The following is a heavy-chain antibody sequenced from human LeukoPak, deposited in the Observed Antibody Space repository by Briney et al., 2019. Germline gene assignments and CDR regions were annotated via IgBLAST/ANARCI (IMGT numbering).Heavy chain of an antibody. J-gene: IGHJ4*02. CDR1: GFTFSSYS. CDR2: ISSSSSTI. D-gene: IGHD3-10*01. CDR3: VSYYGSGSYLGY. V-gene: IGHV3-48*04. Sequence: GGSLRLSCAASGFTFSSYSMNWVRQAPGKGLEWVSYISSSSSTIYYADSVKGRFTISRDDAKNSLYLQMNSLRAEDTAVYYCVSYYGSGSYLGYWGQGTLVTVSS.